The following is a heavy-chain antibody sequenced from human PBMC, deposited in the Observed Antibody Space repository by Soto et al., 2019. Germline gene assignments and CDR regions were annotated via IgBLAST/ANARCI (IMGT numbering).Heavy chain of an antibody. J-gene: IGHJ5*02. CDR1: GFTFSSYA. Sequence: PGGSLRLSCAASGFTFSSYAMGWVRQAPGKGLEWVSAISGSGGSTYYADSVKGRFTISRDNSKNTLYLQMNSLRAEDTAVYYCAKSGAAWFGELFDNWFDPWGQGTLVTVSS. D-gene: IGHD3-10*01. CDR3: AKSGAAWFGELFDNWFDP. CDR2: ISGSGGST. V-gene: IGHV3-23*01.